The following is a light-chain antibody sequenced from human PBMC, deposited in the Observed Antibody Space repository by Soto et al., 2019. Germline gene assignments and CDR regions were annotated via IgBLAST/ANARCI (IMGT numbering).Light chain of an antibody. CDR2: WAS. CDR1: QSVLYSSNNKNY. V-gene: IGKV4-1*01. J-gene: IGKJ2*01. Sequence: DIVMTQSPDSLAVSLGERATINCKSSQSVLYSSNNKNYLAWYQQKPGQPPKLLIYWASTRESVVPDRFSGSGSGTDFTLTISSLQADDVAVYYCQQYYSTPYTFGQGTKLEIK. CDR3: QQYYSTPYT.